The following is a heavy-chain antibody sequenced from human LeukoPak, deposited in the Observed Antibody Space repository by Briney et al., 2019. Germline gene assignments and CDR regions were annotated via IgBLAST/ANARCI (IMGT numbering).Heavy chain of an antibody. D-gene: IGHD3-9*01. CDR2: ISFDGTNK. Sequence: PGGSLRLSCAASEFTFSSYAMHWVRQAPGKGLEWVAVISFDGTNKYYTDSVKGRFTISRDNSKNTLYLQMNSLRAEDTAVYYCARDPYYDILTGFSNWSDPWGQGTLVTVSS. CDR3: ARDPYYDILTGFSNWSDP. V-gene: IGHV3-30*04. J-gene: IGHJ5*02. CDR1: EFTFSSYA.